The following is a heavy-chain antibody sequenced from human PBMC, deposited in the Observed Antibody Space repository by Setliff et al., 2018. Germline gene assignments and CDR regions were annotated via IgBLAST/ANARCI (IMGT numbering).Heavy chain of an antibody. CDR2: IYYSGST. J-gene: IGHJ6*02. CDR1: GGSISSSSYY. CDR3: ARVGGYYYYYYGMDF. V-gene: IGHV4-39*07. Sequence: SETLSLTCTVSGGSISSSSYYWGWIRQPPGKGLEWIGSIYYSGSTYYNPSLKSRVTISVDTSKDQFSLKLSSVTAADTAVYYCARVGGYYYYYYGMDFWVPETLLVTVSS.